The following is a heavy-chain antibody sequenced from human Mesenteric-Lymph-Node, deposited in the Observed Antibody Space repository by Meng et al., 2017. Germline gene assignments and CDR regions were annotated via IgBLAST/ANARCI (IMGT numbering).Heavy chain of an antibody. V-gene: IGHV1-8*01. CDR3: ARGQGDYADY. CDR1: GYNFTRYD. Sequence: VQLVGFGAGVKKTGPAVMGCCTASGYNFTRYDINWVRQATGQGLEWMGWMNPNSGNTGYAQKFQGRVTMTRNTSISTAYMELSSLRSEDTAGYYCARGQGDYADYWGQGTLVTVSS. CDR2: MNPNSGNT. J-gene: IGHJ4*02. D-gene: IGHD4-17*01.